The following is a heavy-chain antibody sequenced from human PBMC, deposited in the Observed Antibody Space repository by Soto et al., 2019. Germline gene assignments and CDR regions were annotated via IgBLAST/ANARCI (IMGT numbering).Heavy chain of an antibody. CDR3: AKDLSPYYYDSSGFPNKGFDH. CDR2: ISWNSGSI. Sequence: SLRLSCAASGFTFDDYAMHWVRQAPGKGLEWVSGISWNSGSIGYADSVKGRFTISRDNAKNSLYLQMNSLRAEDTALYYCAKDLSPYYYDSSGFPNKGFDHWGQGTLVTVSS. CDR1: GFTFDDYA. V-gene: IGHV3-9*01. J-gene: IGHJ5*02. D-gene: IGHD3-22*01.